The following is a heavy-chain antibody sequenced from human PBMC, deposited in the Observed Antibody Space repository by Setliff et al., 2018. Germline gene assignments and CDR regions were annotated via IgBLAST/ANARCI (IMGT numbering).Heavy chain of an antibody. J-gene: IGHJ5*02. Sequence: PSETLSLTCAVYGGSFSGYYWSWIRQPPGKGLEWIGEINHSGSTNYNPSLKSRVTISVDTSKNQFSLKLSSVTAADTAVYYCARNGRYYGSGRKLFDPWGQGTLVTVS. CDR3: ARNGRYYGSGRKLFDP. D-gene: IGHD3-10*01. CDR2: INHSGST. CDR1: GGSFSGYY. V-gene: IGHV4-34*01.